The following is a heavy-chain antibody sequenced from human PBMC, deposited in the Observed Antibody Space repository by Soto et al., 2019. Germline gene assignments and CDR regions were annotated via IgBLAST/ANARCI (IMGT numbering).Heavy chain of an antibody. V-gene: IGHV3-30*03. D-gene: IGHD5-12*01. CDR1: GFTFSSYG. CDR3: ASQRDGYNYISFDY. CDR2: ISYDGSNK. Sequence: LRLSCAASGFTFSSYGMHWVRQAPGKGLEWVAVISYDGSNKYYVDSVKGRFTISRDNSKNTLYLQMNSLRAEDTAVYYCASQRDGYNYISFDYWGQGTVVTVSS. J-gene: IGHJ4*02.